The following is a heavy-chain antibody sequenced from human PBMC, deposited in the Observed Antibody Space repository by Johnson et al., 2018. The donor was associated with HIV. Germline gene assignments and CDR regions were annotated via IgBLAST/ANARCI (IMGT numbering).Heavy chain of an antibody. CDR3: ARDGAQQLARDAFDI. CDR1: GFTFSTYT. CDR2: ISYDGSNK. V-gene: IGHV3-30*04. D-gene: IGHD6-13*01. J-gene: IGHJ3*02. Sequence: QVQLVESGGDVVQPGRSLRLSCAASGFTFSTYTMHWVRQAPGKGLEWVAVISYDGSNKYYADSVKGRFTISRDNSKNTLYLQMNSLRAEDTAVYYCARDGAQQLARDAFDIWGQGTMVTVSS.